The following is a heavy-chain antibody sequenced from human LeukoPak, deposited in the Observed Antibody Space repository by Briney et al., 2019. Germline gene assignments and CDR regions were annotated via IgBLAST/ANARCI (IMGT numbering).Heavy chain of an antibody. CDR2: IYYSGST. V-gene: IGHV4-59*01. CDR3: ARDAYDYVWGGYRFDI. CDR1: GGSISSYY. D-gene: IGHD3-16*02. J-gene: IGHJ3*02. Sequence: KPSETLSLTCTVSGGSISSYYWSWIRQPPGKGLEWIGYIYYSGSTNYNPSLKSRVTISVDTSKNQFSLKLSSVTAADTAVYYCARDAYDYVWGGYRFDIWGQGTMVTVSS.